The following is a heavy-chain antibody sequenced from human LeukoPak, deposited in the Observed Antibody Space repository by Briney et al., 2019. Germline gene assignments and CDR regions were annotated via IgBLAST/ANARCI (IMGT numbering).Heavy chain of an antibody. J-gene: IGHJ4*02. Sequence: GASVKVSCKASGYTFTGYYMHWVRQAPGQGLEWMGIINPSGGSTSYAQKFQGRVTMTTDTSTSTAYMELRSLRSDDTAVYYCARRYSGSYDYWGQGTLVTVSS. CDR1: GYTFTGYY. D-gene: IGHD1-26*01. V-gene: IGHV1-46*01. CDR3: ARRYSGSYDY. CDR2: INPSGGST.